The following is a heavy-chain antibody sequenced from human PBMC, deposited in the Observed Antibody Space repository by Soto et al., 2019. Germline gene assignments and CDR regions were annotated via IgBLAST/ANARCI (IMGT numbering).Heavy chain of an antibody. Sequence: GGSLRLSCAASGCTLSTHWMSWVRQAPGKGLEWVANIKQDGSEKNYVDSVKGRFTISRDNAKNSLYVQMNSLRAEDTAVYYCARVDSGYDGNFYYYYMDVWGTGTTVTVSS. CDR2: IKQDGSEK. CDR3: ARVDSGYDGNFYYYYMDV. D-gene: IGHD5-12*01. J-gene: IGHJ6*03. CDR1: GCTLSTHW. V-gene: IGHV3-7*01.